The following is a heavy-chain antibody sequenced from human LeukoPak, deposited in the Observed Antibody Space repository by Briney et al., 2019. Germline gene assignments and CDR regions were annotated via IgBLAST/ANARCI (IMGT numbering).Heavy chain of an antibody. D-gene: IGHD2-2*01. J-gene: IGHJ5*02. CDR1: GYTFTGYY. CDR2: INPNSGGT. CDR3: ARGDIVVVPAAMQYWFDP. V-gene: IGHV1-2*02. Sequence: ASVKASCKASGYTFTGYYMHWVRQAPGQGLEWMGWINPNSGGTNYAQKFQGRVTMTRDTSISTAYMELSRLRSDDTAVYYCARGDIVVVPAAMQYWFDPWGQGTLVTVSS.